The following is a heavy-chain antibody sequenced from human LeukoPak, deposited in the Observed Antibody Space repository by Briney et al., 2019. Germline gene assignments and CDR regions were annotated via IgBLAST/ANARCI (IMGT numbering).Heavy chain of an antibody. D-gene: IGHD6-19*01. J-gene: IGHJ4*02. CDR1: GFTFSSYE. CDR3: ARGVLYSNGWYMRGYFDY. CDR2: IRRSGVAI. Sequence: GGSLRLPCGASGFTFSSYEINWVRRAPGKAREGVSYIRRSGVAIFCADSVKGRFTISTDAAKNSLYLQMNSMRAEETAVYYCARGVLYSNGWYMRGYFDYWGQGTLVTVSS. V-gene: IGHV3-48*03.